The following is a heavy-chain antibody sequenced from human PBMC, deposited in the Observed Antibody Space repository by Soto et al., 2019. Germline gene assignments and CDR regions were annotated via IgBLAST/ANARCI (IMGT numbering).Heavy chain of an antibody. V-gene: IGHV4-34*01. Sequence: PSETLSLTCAVYGGSFSGYYWSWIRQPPGKGLEWIGEINHSGSTNYNPSLKSRVTISVDTSKNQFSLKLSSVTAADTAVYYCARGRITMVRGVIISYYYGMDVWGQGTTVTVSS. CDR1: GGSFSGYY. CDR3: ARGRITMVRGVIISYYYGMDV. CDR2: INHSGST. D-gene: IGHD3-10*01. J-gene: IGHJ6*02.